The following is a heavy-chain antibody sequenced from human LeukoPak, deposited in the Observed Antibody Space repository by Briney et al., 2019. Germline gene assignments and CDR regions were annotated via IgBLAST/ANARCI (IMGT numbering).Heavy chain of an antibody. D-gene: IGHD1-1*01. J-gene: IGHJ4*02. Sequence: PGGSLRLSCAASGFTFSTYVMNWDRQAPGKGLEWVGRTRNKANSYTTEHAASVKGRFTISRDDSKNSLYLQMNSLKTEDTAVYYCARRNWNSHDYWGQGTLVTVSS. CDR1: GFTFSTYV. CDR3: ARRNWNSHDY. V-gene: IGHV3-72*01. CDR2: TRNKANSYTT.